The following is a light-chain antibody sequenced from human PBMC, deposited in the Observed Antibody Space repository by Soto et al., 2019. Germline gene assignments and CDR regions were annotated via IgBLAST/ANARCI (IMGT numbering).Light chain of an antibody. CDR1: QSVRSY. CDR3: QQRSDWPIT. CDR2: DAS. V-gene: IGKV3-11*01. Sequence: EIVLTQSPVTLSLSPGEGATLSCSASQSVRSYLAWFQQKLGQPPRLLIYDASKRAAGIPARFSGSGSGTDFTLTINSLEPDDFAVYYCQQRSDWPITFGQGTRLEIK. J-gene: IGKJ5*01.